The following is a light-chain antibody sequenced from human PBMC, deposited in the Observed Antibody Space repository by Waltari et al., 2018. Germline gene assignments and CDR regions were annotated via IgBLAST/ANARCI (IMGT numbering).Light chain of an antibody. CDR2: DVS. CDR3: CSHAGSYVI. CDR1: RRDVGGYKS. Sequence: HSALIQPRSVSGSPGQSVTIPCTGTRRDVGGYKSVSWYQQPPGKAPKLMIYDVSERPSGVPDRFSGSKSGNTASLTISGLQAEDEADYYCCSHAGSYVIFGGGTKLTVL. J-gene: IGLJ2*01. V-gene: IGLV2-11*01.